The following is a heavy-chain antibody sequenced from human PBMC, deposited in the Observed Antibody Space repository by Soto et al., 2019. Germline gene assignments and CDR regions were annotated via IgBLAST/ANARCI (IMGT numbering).Heavy chain of an antibody. CDR2: IKQDGSEK. V-gene: IGHV3-7*01. CDR1: GFTFSSYW. Sequence: VQLVESGGGLVQPGGSLRLSCAASGFTFSSYWMSWVRQAPGKGLEWVANIKQDGSEKYYVDSVKGRFTISRDNAKNSLYLQMNSLRAEDTAVYYCARDGDVVVVAATLFDYWGQGTLVTVSS. D-gene: IGHD2-15*01. CDR3: ARDGDVVVVAATLFDY. J-gene: IGHJ4*02.